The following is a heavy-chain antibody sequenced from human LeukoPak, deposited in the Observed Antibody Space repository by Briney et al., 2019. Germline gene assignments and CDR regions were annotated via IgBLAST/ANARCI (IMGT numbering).Heavy chain of an antibody. V-gene: IGHV3-7*04. D-gene: IGHD1-26*01. J-gene: IGHJ4*02. Sequence: GGSLRLSCEASGFTFGSFAMSWVRQAPGKGLEWVANIKQDGSEKYYVDSVKGRFTISRDNAKNSLYLQMNSLRAEDTAVYYCAGAPYSGSFSRYFDYWGQGTLVTVSS. CDR2: IKQDGSEK. CDR1: GFTFGSFA. CDR3: AGAPYSGSFSRYFDY.